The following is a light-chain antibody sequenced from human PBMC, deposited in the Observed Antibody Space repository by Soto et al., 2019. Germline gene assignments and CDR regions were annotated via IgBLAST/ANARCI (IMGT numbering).Light chain of an antibody. Sequence: ETVMPQSPATLSVSPGERATLSCRASQSVSRNLAWYQQKPGQAPRLLIYGASTRATGIPARFSGSGSGTEFTLTISSLQSEDFAVYYCQQYHNWWTFGQGTKVEIK. J-gene: IGKJ1*01. CDR3: QQYHNWWT. CDR1: QSVSRN. CDR2: GAS. V-gene: IGKV3-15*01.